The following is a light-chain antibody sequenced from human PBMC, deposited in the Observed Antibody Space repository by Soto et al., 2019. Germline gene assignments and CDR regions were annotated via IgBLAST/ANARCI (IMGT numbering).Light chain of an antibody. CDR3: QHYSSQT. CDR2: DAS. Sequence: EIVLTQSPATLSLSPGERATLSCRASQSVSSYLAWYQQKPGQAPRLLIYDASNRATGIPARFSGSGSGTDFTLTISSLEPEDSAVYVCQHYSSQTFGQGTKVDI. CDR1: QSVSSY. V-gene: IGKV3-11*01. J-gene: IGKJ1*01.